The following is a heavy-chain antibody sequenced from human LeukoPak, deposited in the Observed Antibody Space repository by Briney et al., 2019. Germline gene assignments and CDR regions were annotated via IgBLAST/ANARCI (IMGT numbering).Heavy chain of an antibody. V-gene: IGHV3-21*01. D-gene: IGHD3-10*01. J-gene: IGHJ6*02. CDR3: ARDPPRLLWFGELSYGMDV. Sequence: GGSLRLSCAASGFTFSSYSMNWVRQAPGKGLEWVSSISSSSSYIYYADSVKGRFTISRDNAKNSLYLQMNSLRAEDTAVYYCARDPPRLLWFGELSYGMDVWGQGTTVTVSS. CDR1: GFTFSSYS. CDR2: ISSSSSYI.